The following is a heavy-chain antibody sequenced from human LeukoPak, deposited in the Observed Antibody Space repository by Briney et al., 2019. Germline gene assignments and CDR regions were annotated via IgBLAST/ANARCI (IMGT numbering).Heavy chain of an antibody. Sequence: SETLSLTCTVSGGSISSGGYYWSWIRQHPGKGLEWIGYIYYSRSTYYNPSLKSRVTISVDTSKNQFSLKLSSVTAADTAVYYCARGYAPDHYFDYWGQGTLGTVSS. CDR1: GGSISSGGYY. J-gene: IGHJ4*02. CDR2: IYYSRST. D-gene: IGHD1-14*01. CDR3: ARGYAPDHYFDY. V-gene: IGHV4-31*03.